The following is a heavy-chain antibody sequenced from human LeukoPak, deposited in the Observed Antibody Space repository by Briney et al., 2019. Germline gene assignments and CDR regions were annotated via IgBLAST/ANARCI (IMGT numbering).Heavy chain of an antibody. CDR1: GFTFSNNH. D-gene: IGHD2-2*01. CDR3: VRRIPNAIEFDS. J-gene: IGHJ5*01. CDR2: IYDGGST. Sequence: PGGSLRLSCVVSGFTFSNNHMNWVRQAPGKGLNWVSIIYDGGSTNYADSVKGRFTISRDTSKNTVFLQMNSLRAGDTAVYYCVRRIPNAIEFDSWGQGTLVTVSS. V-gene: IGHV3-66*01.